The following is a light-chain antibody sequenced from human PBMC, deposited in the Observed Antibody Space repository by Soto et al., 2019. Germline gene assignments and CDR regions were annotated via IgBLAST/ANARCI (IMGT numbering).Light chain of an antibody. CDR1: QSVSSSY. V-gene: IGKV3-20*01. CDR2: GAS. Sequence: EIVLTQSPGTLSLSPGERATLSCRASQSVSSSYLAWYQQKPGQAPRLLIYGASSRATGIPDRFSGSGSGTDVTLTISRLEPEDFAVYYCQQYGSSPGTFDQGTKVEIK. CDR3: QQYGSSPGT. J-gene: IGKJ1*01.